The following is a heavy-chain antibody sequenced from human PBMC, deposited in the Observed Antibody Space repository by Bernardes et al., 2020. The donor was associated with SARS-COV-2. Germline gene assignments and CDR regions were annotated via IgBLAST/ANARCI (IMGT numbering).Heavy chain of an antibody. CDR1: GFNFSAYW. V-gene: IGHV3-7*03. CDR2: IKRDGSAT. CDR3: ARSAGMDV. Sequence: GGSLRLSCAGSGFNFSAYWMAWVRQAPGQGLVWVSNIKRDGSATYYVDSVKGRFTISRDNAKNSVFLQMNSLRAEDTAICYCARSAGMDVWGQGNMVTVS. J-gene: IGHJ6*01.